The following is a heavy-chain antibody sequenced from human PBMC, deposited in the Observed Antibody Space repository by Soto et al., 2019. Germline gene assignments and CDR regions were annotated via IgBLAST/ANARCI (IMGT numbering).Heavy chain of an antibody. J-gene: IGHJ4*02. Sequence: VGTLRLSCAASGFTFSSFGMHWVRQAPGKGLEWVALISYNGHDKYYADSVKGRFTISRDNSRNTLYLQMNSLRPEDTAVYYCAKVAVAGTARLYFDYWGQGTLDTLSS. CDR1: GFTFSSFG. D-gene: IGHD6-19*01. CDR3: AKVAVAGTARLYFDY. CDR2: ISYNGHDK. V-gene: IGHV3-30*18.